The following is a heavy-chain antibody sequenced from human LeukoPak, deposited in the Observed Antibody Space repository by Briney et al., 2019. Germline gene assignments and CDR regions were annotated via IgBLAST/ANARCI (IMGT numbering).Heavy chain of an antibody. Sequence: SGTLSLTCTVSGASISNYYWSWIRQPPGKGLEWIGYIHFSGSTIYNPSLESRVTISADTSKNQFSLNLISVTAADTAVYYCAKHAPGVYFDYWGQGTLVTVSS. V-gene: IGHV4-59*08. CDR2: IHFSGST. CDR3: AKHAPGVYFDY. CDR1: GASISNYY. J-gene: IGHJ4*02.